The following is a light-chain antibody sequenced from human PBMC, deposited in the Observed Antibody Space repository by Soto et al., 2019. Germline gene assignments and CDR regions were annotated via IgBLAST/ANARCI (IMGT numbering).Light chain of an antibody. CDR2: ETY. CDR1: QSVSNDF. J-gene: IGKJ1*01. CDR3: QQYGGSSRT. Sequence: EIVLTQSPGILSLSPGERATLSCRASQSVSNDFLAWYQQKPGQAPRLLIYETYRRATGIPDRFSGSGSGIDFTPTISRLEPEDFAVYLCQQYGGSSRTFGLGTKVDIK. V-gene: IGKV3-20*01.